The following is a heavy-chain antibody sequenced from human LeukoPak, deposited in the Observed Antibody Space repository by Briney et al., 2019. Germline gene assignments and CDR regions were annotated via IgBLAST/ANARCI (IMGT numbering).Heavy chain of an antibody. CDR3: ASRGYYDSSGYYLWDY. J-gene: IGHJ4*02. V-gene: IGHV4-61*02. CDR1: RGSISSGSYY. Sequence: SETLSLTCTVSRGSISSGSYYWSWIRQPAGKGREWIGRIYTSGSTNYNPSLKSRVTISVDTSKNQFSLKLSSVTAADTAVYYCASRGYYDSSGYYLWDYWGQGTLVTVSS. D-gene: IGHD3-22*01. CDR2: IYTSGST.